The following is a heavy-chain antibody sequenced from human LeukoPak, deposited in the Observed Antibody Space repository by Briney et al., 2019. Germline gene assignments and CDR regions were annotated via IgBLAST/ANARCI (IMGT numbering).Heavy chain of an antibody. J-gene: IGHJ4*02. Sequence: ASVKVSCKASGYTFTGYYMHWVRQAPGQGLEWMGWINPNSGGTNYAQKFQGRVTMTRDMSISTAYMELSRLRSDDTAVYYCARDKTAMVTSLGRDWGQGTLVTVSS. D-gene: IGHD5-18*01. CDR1: GYTFTGYY. CDR3: ARDKTAMVTSLGRD. CDR2: INPNSGGT. V-gene: IGHV1-2*02.